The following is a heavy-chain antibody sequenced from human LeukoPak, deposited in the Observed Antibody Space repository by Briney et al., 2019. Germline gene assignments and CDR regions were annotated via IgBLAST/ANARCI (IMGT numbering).Heavy chain of an antibody. CDR1: GYTFTSYG. V-gene: IGHV1-18*01. Sequence: GASVRVSCKASGYTFTSYGISWVRQAPGQELEWMGWISAYNGNTNYAQKLQGRVTMTTDTSTSTAYMELRSLRSDDTAVYYCATRRWEWSGNDYWGQGTLGTVSS. CDR2: ISAYNGNT. J-gene: IGHJ4*02. D-gene: IGHD3-3*01. CDR3: ATRRWEWSGNDY.